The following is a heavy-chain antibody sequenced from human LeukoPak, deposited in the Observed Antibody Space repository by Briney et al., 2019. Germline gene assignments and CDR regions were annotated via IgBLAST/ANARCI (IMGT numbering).Heavy chain of an antibody. CDR1: GFTFTTYA. CDR2: IAHDGRNK. V-gene: IGHV3-30*04. CDR3: AREGDTMIRGVIMAY. Sequence: PGGSLRLSCAASGFTFTTYAMHWVRQAPGKGLEWVAVIAHDGRNKFYADSVKGRFTISRDNSMNTLYLQMNSLRGEDTAVYYCAREGDTMIRGVIMAYWGQGTLVTVSS. D-gene: IGHD3-10*01. J-gene: IGHJ4*02.